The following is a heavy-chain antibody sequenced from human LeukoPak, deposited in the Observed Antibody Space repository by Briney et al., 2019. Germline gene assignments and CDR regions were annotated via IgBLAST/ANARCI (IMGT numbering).Heavy chain of an antibody. J-gene: IGHJ5*02. D-gene: IGHD5-18*01. CDR1: GGTFNNYA. V-gene: IGHV1-69*13. CDR2: IIPIFGSS. CDR3: ARVTHTELSTWFDP. Sequence: SVKVSCKASGGTFNNYAINWVRQAPGQGLEWMGGIIPIFGSSNYAQKFQGRVTITADESTTTAYMELSGLRSEDTAVYYCARVTHTELSTWFDPWGQGTLVTVSS.